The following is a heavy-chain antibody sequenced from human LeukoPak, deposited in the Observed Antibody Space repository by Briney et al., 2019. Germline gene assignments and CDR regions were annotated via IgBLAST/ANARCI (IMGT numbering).Heavy chain of an antibody. V-gene: IGHV4-59*08. CDR2: IYYSGST. Sequence: PSETLSLTCTVSGGSISSYYWSWIRQPPGKGLEWVGYIYYSGSTNYNPSLKRRVTISVDKSKNQFSLKLSSLTAADTAVYYCARHSPTYYDILTGLERYYFDYWGQGTLVTVSS. CDR3: ARHSPTYYDILTGLERYYFDY. J-gene: IGHJ4*02. D-gene: IGHD3-9*01. CDR1: GGSISSYY.